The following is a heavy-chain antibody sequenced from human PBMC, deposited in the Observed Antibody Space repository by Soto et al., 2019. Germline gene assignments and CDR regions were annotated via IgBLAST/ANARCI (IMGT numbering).Heavy chain of an antibody. CDR3: ASPLTTVTTLDY. CDR1: GGTFSSYT. Sequence: QVQLVQSGAEVKKPGSSVKVSFKASGGTFSSYTISWVRQAPGQGLEWMGRIIPILGIANYAQKFQGRVTITADKSTSTAYMELSSLRSEDTAVYYCASPLTTVTTLDYWGQGTLVTVSS. V-gene: IGHV1-69*02. D-gene: IGHD4-17*01. J-gene: IGHJ4*02. CDR2: IIPILGIA.